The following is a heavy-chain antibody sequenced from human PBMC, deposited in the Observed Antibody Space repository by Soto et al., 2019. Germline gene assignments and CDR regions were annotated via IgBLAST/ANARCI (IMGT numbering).Heavy chain of an antibody. J-gene: IGHJ6*02. CDR2: ISSSSSYI. Sequence: LRLSCAASGFTFSSYSMNWVRQAPGEGLEWVSSISSSSSYIYYADSVKGRFTISRDNAKNSLYLQMNSLRAEDTAVYYCARDLRWGKYYYGMDVWGQGTTVTVSS. CDR3: ARDLRWGKYYYGMDV. V-gene: IGHV3-21*01. D-gene: IGHD3-16*01. CDR1: GFTFSSYS.